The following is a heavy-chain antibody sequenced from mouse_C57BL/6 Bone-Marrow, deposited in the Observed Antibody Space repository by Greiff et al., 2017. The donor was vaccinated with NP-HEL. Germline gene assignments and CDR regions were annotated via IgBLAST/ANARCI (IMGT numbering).Heavy chain of an antibody. CDR2: IDPSDSYT. V-gene: IGHV1-69*01. Sequence: QVQLQQPGAELVMPGASVKLSCKASGYTFTSYWMHWVKQRPGQGLEWIGEIDPSDSYTNYNQKFKGKSTLTVDKSSSTAYMQLSSLTSEDSAVYYCARVALRYYGSSYGYFDVWGTGTTVTVSS. J-gene: IGHJ1*03. CDR3: ARVALRYYGSSYGYFDV. D-gene: IGHD1-1*01. CDR1: GYTFTSYW.